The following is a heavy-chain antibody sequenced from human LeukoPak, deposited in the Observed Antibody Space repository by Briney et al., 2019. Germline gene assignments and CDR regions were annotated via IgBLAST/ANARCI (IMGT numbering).Heavy chain of an antibody. V-gene: IGHV3-49*04. CDR3: TRTFGVVNNFDY. Sequence: GGSLRLSCTAAGFTFCDYAMTWVRQATGKGVEWVGFIRSKTYGGKTEYAACVKGRFTISRDDSKSIAYLQMNSLKTEDTAVYYCTRTFGVVNNFDYWGQGTLVTVSS. J-gene: IGHJ4*02. CDR2: IRSKTYGGKT. CDR1: GFTFCDYA. D-gene: IGHD3-3*01.